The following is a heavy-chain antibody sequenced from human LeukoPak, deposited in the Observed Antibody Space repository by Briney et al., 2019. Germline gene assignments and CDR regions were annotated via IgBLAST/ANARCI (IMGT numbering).Heavy chain of an antibody. D-gene: IGHD1-26*01. CDR2: IEVDGSEK. V-gene: IGHV3-7*02. Sequence: GGSLRLSCAASGFTISSDCMSWVRQAPGKGLEWVAIIEVDGSEKYYVDSVKGRFTISRDNAKNSLYLQMISLRAEDTAVYYCATGRYYRGDWGQGTLVTVSS. CDR3: ATGRYYRGD. CDR1: GFTISSDC. J-gene: IGHJ4*02.